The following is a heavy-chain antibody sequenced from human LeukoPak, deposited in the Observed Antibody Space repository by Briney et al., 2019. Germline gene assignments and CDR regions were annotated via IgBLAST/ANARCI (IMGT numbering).Heavy chain of an antibody. Sequence: SETLSLTCTVSGSSIGSSSYYWGWIRQPPGKGLEWIGSIYYSGSTSYNPSLKSRVTTSVDTSKNQFSLKLNSVTAADTAVYYCARRFDYWGQGTLVTVSS. CDR1: GSSIGSSSYY. CDR3: ARRFDY. CDR2: IYYSGST. V-gene: IGHV4-39*01. J-gene: IGHJ4*02.